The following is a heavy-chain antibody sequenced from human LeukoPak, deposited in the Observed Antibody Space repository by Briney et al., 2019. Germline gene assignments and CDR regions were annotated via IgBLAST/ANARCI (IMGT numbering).Heavy chain of an antibody. J-gene: IGHJ6*02. D-gene: IGHD3-10*01. CDR1: GFTFSSYW. CDR3: ARGDTMVRGVTPDV. Sequence: HPGGSLRLSCAASGFTFSSYWMHWVRQAPGKGLVWVSRINSDGSSTSYADSVKGRFTISRDNAKNTLYLQMNSLRAEDTAVHYCARGDTMVRGVTPDVWGQGTTVSVSS. CDR2: INSDGSST. V-gene: IGHV3-74*01.